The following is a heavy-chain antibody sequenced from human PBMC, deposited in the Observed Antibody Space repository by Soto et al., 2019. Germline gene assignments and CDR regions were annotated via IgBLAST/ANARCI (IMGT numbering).Heavy chain of an antibody. CDR1: GGSISSSNW. V-gene: IGHV4-4*02. D-gene: IGHD3-16*01. Sequence: QVQLQESGPGLVKPSGTLSLTCAVSGGSISSSNWWSWVRQPPGKGLEWIGEIYHSGSPNYNPFHKSQVTISVAKVKNQFSLKLSSVTAAVTAVYYCARGLVSKLLNYWGQGTLVTVSS. CDR3: ARGLVSKLLNY. J-gene: IGHJ4*02. CDR2: IYHSGSP.